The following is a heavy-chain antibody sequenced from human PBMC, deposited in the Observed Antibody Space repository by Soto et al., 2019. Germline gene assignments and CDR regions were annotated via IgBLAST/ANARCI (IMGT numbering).Heavy chain of an antibody. CDR2: IIPIFGTT. CDR1: GGTFSTYA. D-gene: IGHD2-2*01. J-gene: IGHJ4*02. CDR3: ARDLGPKSSRRFAY. Sequence: ASVKVSCKASGGTFSTYAISWVRQAPGQGLEWMGGIIPIFGTTNYAQKFQGRVTITADESTSTAYMGLSSLRSEDTAVYYCARDLGPKSSRRFAYWGQGTLVTVSS. V-gene: IGHV1-69*13.